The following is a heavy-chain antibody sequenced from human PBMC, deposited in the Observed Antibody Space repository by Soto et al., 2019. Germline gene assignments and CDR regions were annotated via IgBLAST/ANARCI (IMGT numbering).Heavy chain of an antibody. Sequence: PGGSLRLSCAASGFTFNNYAMFWFRRAPGEGLQWVSTLSGASGSPYYADSVKGRFTVSRDSSKNTLHLQMDTLRAEDTAVYYCAKGAYDSHRSSTDFWGQGTLVTVSS. CDR3: AKGAYDSHRSSTDF. CDR1: GFTFNNYA. D-gene: IGHD3-22*01. V-gene: IGHV3-23*01. CDR2: LSGASGSP. J-gene: IGHJ4*02.